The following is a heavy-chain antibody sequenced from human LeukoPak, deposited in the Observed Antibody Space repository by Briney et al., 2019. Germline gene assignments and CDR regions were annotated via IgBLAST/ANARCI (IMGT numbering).Heavy chain of an antibody. D-gene: IGHD3-9*01. V-gene: IGHV3-30*18. Sequence: GGSLRLSCAASGFTFSSYGMHWVRQAPGKGLEWVAVISYDGSNKYYADSVKGRFTISRDNSKNTLYLHMNSLRAEDTAVYYCAKVLSGLRYFDWLSDAFDIWGQGTMVTVSS. CDR1: GFTFSSYG. J-gene: IGHJ3*02. CDR3: AKVLSGLRYFDWLSDAFDI. CDR2: ISYDGSNK.